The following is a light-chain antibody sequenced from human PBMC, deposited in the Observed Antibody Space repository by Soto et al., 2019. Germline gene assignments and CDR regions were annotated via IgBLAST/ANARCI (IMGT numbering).Light chain of an antibody. V-gene: IGLV4-69*01. CDR1: SGYNNYA. Sequence: QLVLTQSPSASASLGASVKLTCTLSSGYNNYAIAWHQQQPERGPRYLMKVNSDGSQTKGDGVPARFTGSTSGTEHYLTISSLQSEDEADYYCQTWGTGNHVVFGGGTKLTVL. J-gene: IGLJ2*01. CDR3: QTWGTGNHVV. CDR2: VNSDGSQ.